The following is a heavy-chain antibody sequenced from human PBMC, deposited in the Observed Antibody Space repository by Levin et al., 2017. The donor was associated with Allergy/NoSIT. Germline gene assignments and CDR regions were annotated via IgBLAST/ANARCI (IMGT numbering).Heavy chain of an antibody. D-gene: IGHD4-17*01. V-gene: IGHV4-30-4*01. CDR3: ASIDYVDYALAFDF. CDR2: IYYSGSI. CDR1: GGSISSGGFY. Sequence: MSSETLSLTCTVSGGSISSGGFYWSWIRQPPGKGLEWIGYIYYSGSIYYNPSLKSRVTISVDTSKNQFSLKLSSVTAADTAVYYCASIDYVDYALAFDFWGQGTMVTVSS. J-gene: IGHJ3*01.